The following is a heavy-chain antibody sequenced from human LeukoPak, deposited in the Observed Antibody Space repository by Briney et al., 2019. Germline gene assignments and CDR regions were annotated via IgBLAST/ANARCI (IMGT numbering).Heavy chain of an antibody. J-gene: IGHJ4*02. CDR2: VIPMFGTS. Sequence: SVKVSCKASGSTFSTYAFNWLRQAPGQGLEWVGGVIPMFGTSHYAQNFQGRVTITADESTVTGYMELSSLRPEDTAVYYCARVVGSGTSNRHFDYWGQGTLVTVSS. V-gene: IGHV1-69*13. CDR1: GSTFSTYA. D-gene: IGHD1-26*01. CDR3: ARVVGSGTSNRHFDY.